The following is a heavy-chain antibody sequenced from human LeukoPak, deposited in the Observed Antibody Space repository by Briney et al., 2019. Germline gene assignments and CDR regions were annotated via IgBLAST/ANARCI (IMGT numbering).Heavy chain of an antibody. CDR2: ISYDGSNK. CDR1: GFTFSSYS. D-gene: IGHD6-6*01. CDR3: ARGSSSSLVYDY. Sequence: GGSLRLSCAASGFTFSSYSMNWVRQAPGKGLEWVAVISYDGSNKYYADSVKGRFTISRDNSKNTLYLQMNSLRAEDTAVYYCARGSSSSLVYDYWGQGTLVTVSS. J-gene: IGHJ4*02. V-gene: IGHV3-30*03.